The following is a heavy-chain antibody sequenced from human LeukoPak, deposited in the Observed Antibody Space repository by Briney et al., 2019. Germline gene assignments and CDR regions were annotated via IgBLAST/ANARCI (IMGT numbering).Heavy chain of an antibody. CDR3: AKDLEYYDSSGYYYDY. D-gene: IGHD3-22*01. Sequence: GVSLRLSCAASGFTFSSYAMHWVRQAPGKGLEWVAVISYDGSNKYYADSVKGRFTISRDNSKNTLYLQMNSLRAEDTAVYYCAKDLEYYDSSGYYYDYWGQGTLVTVSS. V-gene: IGHV3-30-3*01. J-gene: IGHJ4*02. CDR1: GFTFSSYA. CDR2: ISYDGSNK.